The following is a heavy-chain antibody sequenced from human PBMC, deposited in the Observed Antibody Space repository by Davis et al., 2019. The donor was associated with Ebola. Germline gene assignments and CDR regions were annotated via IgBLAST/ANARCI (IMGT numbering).Heavy chain of an antibody. D-gene: IGHD3-16*01. V-gene: IGHV4-59*11. Sequence: PSETLSLTCTVSGVSISRPYWSWIRQPPGKRLEWFGSIYSTGSASYNSSLNSRVTISVDTSKNQFSLKLSSVTAADTAMYYCAERGGSVWGQGTLVTVSS. CDR3: AERGGSV. CDR2: IYSTGSA. CDR1: GVSISRPY. J-gene: IGHJ4*02.